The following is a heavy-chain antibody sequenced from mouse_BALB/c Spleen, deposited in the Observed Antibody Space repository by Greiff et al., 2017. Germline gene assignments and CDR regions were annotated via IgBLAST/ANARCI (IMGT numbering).Heavy chain of an antibody. CDR3: ARELTTATSWFAY. CDR1: GYSFTSYY. Sequence: VQLQQSGPELMKPGASVKISCKASGYSFTSYYMHWVKQSHGKSLEWIGYIDPFNGGTSYNQKFKGKATLTVDKSSSTAYMHLSSLTSEDSAVYYCARELTTATSWFAYWGQGTLVTVSA. J-gene: IGHJ3*01. CDR2: IDPFNGGT. D-gene: IGHD1-2*01. V-gene: IGHV1S135*01.